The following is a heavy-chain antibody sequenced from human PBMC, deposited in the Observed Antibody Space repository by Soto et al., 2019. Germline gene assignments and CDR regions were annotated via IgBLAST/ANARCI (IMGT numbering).Heavy chain of an antibody. CDR2: IIAILGKA. D-gene: IGHD3-22*01. Sequence: QVQLVQSGAEVKKPGSSVKVSCKASGGTFSSYAISWVRQAPGQGLEWMGGIIAILGKASYAEKFQGRVTITADESTSTAYMELSSLRSEDTAVYYCARERGGAIIVGVTGTFDVWGQGTLVTVSS. V-gene: IGHV1-69*01. CDR3: ARERGGAIIVGVTGTFDV. CDR1: GGTFSSYA. J-gene: IGHJ3*01.